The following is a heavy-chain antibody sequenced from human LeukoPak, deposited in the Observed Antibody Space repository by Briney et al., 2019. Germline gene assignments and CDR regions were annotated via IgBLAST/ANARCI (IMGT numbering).Heavy chain of an antibody. CDR2: IYYTGTT. Sequence: SETLSLTCNVSGVSITSTSYYWGWIRQPPGKGLEWLGXIYYTGTTYYNPSLKSRVTISVDTSKNQFSLKLSSVTAADTAVYYCARGPPGDTAMVTIEDYWGQGTLVTVSS. V-gene: IGHV4-39*07. CDR3: ARGPPGDTAMVTIEDY. CDR1: GVSITSTSYY. D-gene: IGHD5-18*01. J-gene: IGHJ4*02.